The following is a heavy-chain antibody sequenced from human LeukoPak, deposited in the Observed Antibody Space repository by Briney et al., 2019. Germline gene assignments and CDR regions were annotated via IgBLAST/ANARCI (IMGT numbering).Heavy chain of an antibody. Sequence: SETLSLTCTVSGGSISSSSYYWGWIRQPPGKGLEWIGSIYYSGSTYYNPSLKSRVTISVDTSKNQFSLKLSSVTAADTAVYYCARGDYGDYDYWCRGNGAPVT. CDR2: IYYSGST. J-gene: IGHJ6*03. D-gene: IGHD4-17*01. CDR1: GGSISSSSYY. V-gene: IGHV4-39*07. CDR3: ARGDYGDYDYWC.